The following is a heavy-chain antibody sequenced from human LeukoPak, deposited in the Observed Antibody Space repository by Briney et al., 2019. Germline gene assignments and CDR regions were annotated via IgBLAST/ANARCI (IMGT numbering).Heavy chain of an antibody. V-gene: IGHV3-30*18. CDR2: ISYDGSNK. D-gene: IGHD1-26*01. Sequence: AGGSLRLSCAASGFTFSSYGMHWVRQAPGKGLEWVAVISYDGSNKYYADSVKGRFTISRDNSKNTLYLQMNSLRAEDTAVYYCAKAPIAFDVGPYWGQGTLVTVSS. CDR1: GFTFSSYG. J-gene: IGHJ4*02. CDR3: AKAPIAFDVGPY.